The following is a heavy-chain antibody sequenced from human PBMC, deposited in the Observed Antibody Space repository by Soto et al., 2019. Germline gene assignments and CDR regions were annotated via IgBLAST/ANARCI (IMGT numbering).Heavy chain of an antibody. CDR2: ISYDGSNK. Sequence: PGGSLRLSCAASGFTFSSYAMHWVRQAPGKGLEWVAVISYDGSNKYYADSVKGRFTISRDNSKNTLYLQMNSLRAEDTAVYYCARGLSYYYDSSGYPGYFDYWGQGTLVTVSS. J-gene: IGHJ4*02. V-gene: IGHV3-30-3*01. CDR3: ARGLSYYYDSSGYPGYFDY. D-gene: IGHD3-22*01. CDR1: GFTFSSYA.